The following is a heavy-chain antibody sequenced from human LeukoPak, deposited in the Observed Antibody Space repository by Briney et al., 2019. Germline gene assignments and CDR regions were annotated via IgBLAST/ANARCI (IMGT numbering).Heavy chain of an antibody. J-gene: IGHJ6*03. V-gene: IGHV4-39*01. D-gene: IGHD4/OR15-4a*01. CDR2: IYYSGRT. Sequence: SETLSLTCTVSGGSIGTNTYSWGWIRQPPGKGLEWIGSIYYSGRTYYNPSLKSRVTISVDTSKNQFSLKLSSVTAADTAVYYCARFRRYVDYGGLGPHMDVWGKGTTVTVSS. CDR3: ARFRRYVDYGGLGPHMDV. CDR1: GGSIGTNTYS.